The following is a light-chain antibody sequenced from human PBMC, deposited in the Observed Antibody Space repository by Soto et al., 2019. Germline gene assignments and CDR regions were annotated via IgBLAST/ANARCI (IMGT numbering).Light chain of an antibody. J-gene: IGLJ2*01. CDR3: SSHSSSSTLVV. CDR1: SSDVGGYNY. V-gene: IGLV2-14*03. CDR2: DVN. Sequence: QSALTQPASMCGSPGQSITISCTGTSSDVGGYNYVSWYRQHPGKAPKLMIYDVNNRPSGVSNRFSGSKSGNTASLTSSGLQAEDEADYYCSSHSSSSTLVVFGGGTKLTVL.